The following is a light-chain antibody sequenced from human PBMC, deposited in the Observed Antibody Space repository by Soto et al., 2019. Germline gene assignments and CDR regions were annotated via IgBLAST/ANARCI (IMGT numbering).Light chain of an antibody. CDR3: QQANSFPRT. V-gene: IGKV1-12*01. CDR2: AAS. Sequence: THSPGTLSLSPGEIATLSCRASQSVSSYLAWYQQKPGDAPKLLIYAASTLQSGVPSRFRGSGSGTDFTLTIRRLQPEDFATYYCQQANSFPRTFGGGTKVDIK. J-gene: IGKJ4*01. CDR1: QSVSSY.